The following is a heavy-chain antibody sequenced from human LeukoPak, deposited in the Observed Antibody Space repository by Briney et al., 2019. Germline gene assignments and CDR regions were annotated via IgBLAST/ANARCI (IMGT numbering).Heavy chain of an antibody. CDR1: GFTFSSYS. CDR3: ARDQYYDILTGYPGCFDY. D-gene: IGHD3-9*01. V-gene: IGHV3-48*04. CDR2: ISSSSSTI. Sequence: GGSLRLSCAASGFTFSSYSMNWVRQAPGKGLGWVSYISSSSSTIYYADSVKGRFTISRDNAKNSLYLQMNSLRAEDTAVYYCARDQYYDILTGYPGCFDYWGQGTLVTVSS. J-gene: IGHJ4*02.